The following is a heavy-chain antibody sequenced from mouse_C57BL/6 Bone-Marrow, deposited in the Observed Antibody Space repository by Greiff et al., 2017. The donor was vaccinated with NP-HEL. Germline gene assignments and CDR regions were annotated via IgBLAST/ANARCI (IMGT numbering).Heavy chain of an antibody. CDR1: GYAFSSYW. D-gene: IGHD2-2*01. Sequence: QVQLKQSGAELVKPGASVKISCKASGYAFSSYWMNWVKQRPGKGLEWIGQIYPGDGDTNYNGKFKGKATLTADKSSSTAYMQLSSLTSEDSAVYFCARCRWRLPNWYFDVWGTGTTVTVSS. V-gene: IGHV1-80*01. CDR3: ARCRWRLPNWYFDV. CDR2: IYPGDGDT. J-gene: IGHJ1*03.